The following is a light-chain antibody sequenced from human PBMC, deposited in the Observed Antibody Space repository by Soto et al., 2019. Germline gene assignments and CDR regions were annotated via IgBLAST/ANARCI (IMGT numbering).Light chain of an antibody. V-gene: IGKV3-11*01. CDR2: GAS. Sequence: EIGMTQSPATLSVSAGEGAARSCRASQSVDSNVAWYQMKPGQAPRLLIYGASSRATGIPARFSGSGSGKDFTLTISSLEPEDFAVYYCQQRSNWPTFGQGTRLEIK. CDR1: QSVDSN. CDR3: QQRSNWPT. J-gene: IGKJ5*01.